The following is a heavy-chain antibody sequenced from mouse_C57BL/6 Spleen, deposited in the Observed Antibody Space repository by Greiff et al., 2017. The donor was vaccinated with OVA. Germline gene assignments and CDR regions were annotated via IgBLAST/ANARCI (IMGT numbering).Heavy chain of an antibody. J-gene: IGHJ4*01. Sequence: EVQRVESGPGLVKPSQSLSLTCSVTGYSITSGYYWNWIRQFPGNKLEWMGYISYDGSNNYNPSLKNRISITRDTSKNQFFLKLNSVTTEDTATYYCAYMIPDGYYYAMDYWGQGTSVTVSS. CDR2: ISYDGSN. CDR1: GYSITSGYY. V-gene: IGHV3-6*01. D-gene: IGHD2-3*01. CDR3: AYMIPDGYYYAMDY.